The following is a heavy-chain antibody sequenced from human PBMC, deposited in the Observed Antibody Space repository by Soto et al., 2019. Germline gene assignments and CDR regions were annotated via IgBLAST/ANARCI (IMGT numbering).Heavy chain of an antibody. CDR1: GFTFSMSA. Sequence: EVQILESGGGLVQPGGSLRLSCAASGFTFSMSAMSWVRQAPGKGLEWVSTTGLNGRTTYYADSVKGRFTVSRDNSKNTLDLQMNSLRAEDTAVYYCATVHGTSRPFDYWGQGTLVTVSS. V-gene: IGHV3-23*01. CDR3: ATVHGTSRPFDY. CDR2: TGLNGRTT. D-gene: IGHD6-13*01. J-gene: IGHJ4*02.